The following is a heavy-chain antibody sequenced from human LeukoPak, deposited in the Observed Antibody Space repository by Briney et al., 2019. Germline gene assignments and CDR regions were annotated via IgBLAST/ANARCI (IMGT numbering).Heavy chain of an antibody. Sequence: GASVKVSCKASGGTFSSYAISWVRQAPGQGPEWMGGIIPIFGTANYAQKFQGRVTITADESTSTAYMELSSLRSEDTAVYYCARGGSYALNYYYYMDVWGKGTTVTVSS. V-gene: IGHV1-69*13. CDR1: GGTFSSYA. CDR3: ARGGSYALNYYYYMDV. CDR2: IIPIFGTA. D-gene: IGHD1-26*01. J-gene: IGHJ6*03.